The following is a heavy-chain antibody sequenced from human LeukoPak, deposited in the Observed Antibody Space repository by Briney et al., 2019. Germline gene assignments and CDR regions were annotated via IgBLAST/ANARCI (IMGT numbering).Heavy chain of an antibody. CDR2: INHSGST. V-gene: IGHV4-34*01. J-gene: IGHJ4*02. D-gene: IGHD6-19*01. Sequence: SETLSLTCAVYGGSFSGYYWSWIRQPPGKGLEWIGEINHSGSTNYNPSLKSRVTISVDTSKNQFSLKLSSVTAADTAVYYCAGGKQWLAFDYWGQGTLVTVSS. CDR3: AGGKQWLAFDY. CDR1: GGSFSGYY.